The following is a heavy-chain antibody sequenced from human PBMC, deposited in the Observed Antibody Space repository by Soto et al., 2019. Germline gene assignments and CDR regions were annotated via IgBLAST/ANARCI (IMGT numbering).Heavy chain of an antibody. Sequence: VQLLESGGSLVQPGGSLTLSCAASGFPFSSYAMSWVRQTPEKELEWVAGISVGGNDRYYADFVQGRFTFSRDNSRNILYLQMNSLRADDTAIYFCARSLFMVAPDNEPFDYWGQGTLVTVSS. V-gene: IGHV3-23*01. CDR1: GFPFSSYA. CDR3: ARSLFMVAPDNEPFDY. CDR2: ISVGGNDR. J-gene: IGHJ4*02. D-gene: IGHD5-12*01.